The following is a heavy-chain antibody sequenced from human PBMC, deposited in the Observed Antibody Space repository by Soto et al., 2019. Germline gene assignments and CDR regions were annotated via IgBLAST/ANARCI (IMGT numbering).Heavy chain of an antibody. Sequence: QVQLVQSGAEVKKPGASVKVSCKASGYTFTSYGISWVRQAPGQGLEWMGWISAYNGNTNYAQKLQGRVPMTTDTYTSTAYTELRSLRSDDTALYYCARPGQSGSKGWYDAGYYFDYWGQGTLFTFSS. V-gene: IGHV1-18*04. D-gene: IGHD6-19*01. CDR2: ISAYNGNT. CDR3: ARPGQSGSKGWYDAGYYFDY. J-gene: IGHJ4*02. CDR1: GYTFTSYG.